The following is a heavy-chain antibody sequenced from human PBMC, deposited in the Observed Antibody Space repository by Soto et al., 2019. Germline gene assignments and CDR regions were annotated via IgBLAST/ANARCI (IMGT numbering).Heavy chain of an antibody. CDR1: GFTFSGYS. CDR3: AREDILGVRSFDY. D-gene: IGHD3-9*01. V-gene: IGHV3-48*02. J-gene: IGHJ4*02. Sequence: GGSLRLSCAASGFTFSGYSVNWVRQAPGKGLEWVSYISSGSKTIYYAESVKGRFTVSRDNARNSQYLQMNSLRDEDTDVYYCAREDILGVRSFDYWGQGTLVTVS. CDR2: ISSGSKTI.